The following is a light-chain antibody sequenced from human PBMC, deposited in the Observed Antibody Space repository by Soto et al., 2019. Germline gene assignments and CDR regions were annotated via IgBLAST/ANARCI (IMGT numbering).Light chain of an antibody. V-gene: IGKV1-5*03. Sequence: IQLTQSPSSLSASVGDRVTVTCRASQGIGTYLVWYQQKSGKAPTLLIYKASTLKSGVPSRFSGSGSGTESTLTISSLQPDDFATYYCQHYNSYSEAFGQGTKVDI. CDR3: QHYNSYSEA. J-gene: IGKJ1*01. CDR2: KAS. CDR1: QGIGTY.